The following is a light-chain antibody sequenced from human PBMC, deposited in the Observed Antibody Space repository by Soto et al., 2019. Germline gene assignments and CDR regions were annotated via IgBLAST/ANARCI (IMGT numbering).Light chain of an antibody. CDR2: GAS. V-gene: IGKV3-20*01. J-gene: IGKJ3*01. Sequence: EIVLTQSPGTLSLSPGERATLSCRASQSVSSSYLVWYQQKPGQAPRLLVYGASSRATGIPDRFSGGGSGTDFTLTISRLEPEDFAVYYCQQYGSSPTFGPGTKVDIK. CDR1: QSVSSSY. CDR3: QQYGSSPT.